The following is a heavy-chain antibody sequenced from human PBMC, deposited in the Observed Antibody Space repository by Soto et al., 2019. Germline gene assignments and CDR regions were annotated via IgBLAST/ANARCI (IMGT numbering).Heavy chain of an antibody. D-gene: IGHD5-12*01. CDR3: ARRGRPGASDI. Sequence: LSLTCTLSGGSISSGGYYWSWIRQHPGKGLEWIGYIYYSGSTYYNPSLKSRVTISVDTSKNQFSLKLSSVTAADTAVYYCARRGRPGASDIWGQGTMVTVSS. CDR1: GGSISSGGYY. J-gene: IGHJ3*02. CDR2: IYYSGST. V-gene: IGHV4-31*03.